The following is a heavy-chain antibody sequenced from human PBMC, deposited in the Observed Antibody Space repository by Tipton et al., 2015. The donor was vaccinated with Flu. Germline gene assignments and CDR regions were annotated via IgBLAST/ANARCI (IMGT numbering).Heavy chain of an antibody. J-gene: IGHJ5*02. Sequence: TLSLTCAVYGGSFSGYYWSWIRQPPGKGLEWIGEINHSGSTNYNPSPKSRVTISVDTSKNQFSLKLSSVTAADTAVYYCARPRGIAAAGTGVGWFDPWGQGTLVTVSS. D-gene: IGHD6-13*01. CDR3: ARPRGIAAAGTGVGWFDP. CDR2: INHSGST. CDR1: GGSFSGYY. V-gene: IGHV4-34*01.